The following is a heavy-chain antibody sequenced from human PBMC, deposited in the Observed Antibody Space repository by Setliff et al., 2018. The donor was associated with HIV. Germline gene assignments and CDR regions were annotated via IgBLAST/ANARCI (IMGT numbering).Heavy chain of an antibody. V-gene: IGHV1-18*01. Sequence: ASVKVSCKTSGYSFSSHGVSWVRQAPGQGLEWVGWISSYTGKTKYAQNVQGRVTLTTDTSTSTAYMDLTRLRSDDTAVYYCAREDHYDRFLDHWGQGALVTVSS. CDR3: AREDHYDRFLDH. D-gene: IGHD3-22*01. CDR1: GYSFSSHG. J-gene: IGHJ5*02. CDR2: ISSYTGKT.